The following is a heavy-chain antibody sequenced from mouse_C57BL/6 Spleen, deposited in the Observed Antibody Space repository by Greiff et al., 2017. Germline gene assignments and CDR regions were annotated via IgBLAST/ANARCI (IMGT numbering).Heavy chain of an antibody. CDR3: ARSLLGAMDY. V-gene: IGHV1-55*01. CDR1: GYTFTSYW. J-gene: IGHJ4*01. CDR2: IYPGSGST. Sequence: VKLQQPGAELVKPGASVKMSCKASGYTFTSYWIPWVKQRPGQGLEWIGDIYPGSGSTNYNEKFKSKATLTVDTSSSTAYMQLSSLTSEDSAVYYCARSLLGAMDYWGQGTSVTVSS. D-gene: IGHD1-1*01.